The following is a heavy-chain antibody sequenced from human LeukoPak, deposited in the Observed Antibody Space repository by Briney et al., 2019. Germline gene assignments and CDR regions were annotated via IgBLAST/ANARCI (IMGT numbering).Heavy chain of an antibody. D-gene: IGHD3-3*01. CDR3: ARQGGRFALEYYNYMDV. V-gene: IGHV4-4*09. Sequence: TSETLSLTCTVSGGSISSYYWSWIRQPPGKGLEWIGYIYTSGSTNYNPSLKSRVTISVDTSKNQFSLKLSSVTAADTAVYYCARQGGRFALEYYNYMDVWGKGTTVTVPS. CDR1: GGSISSYY. CDR2: IYTSGST. J-gene: IGHJ6*03.